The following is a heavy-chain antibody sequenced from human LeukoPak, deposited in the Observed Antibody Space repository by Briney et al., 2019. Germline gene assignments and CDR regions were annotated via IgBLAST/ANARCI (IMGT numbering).Heavy chain of an antibody. CDR1: GYIFTTYD. V-gene: IGHV1-8*03. D-gene: IGHD7-27*01. CDR3: ARRKFLGWFDP. Sequence: GASVKVSCKASGYIFTTYDIGWVRQATGQGLEWMGWLNPNSGNAGYAQKFQGRVTISRNTSISTAYMELSSLRSDDIAIYYCARRKFLGWFDPWGQGTLVTVSS. CDR2: LNPNSGNA. J-gene: IGHJ5*02.